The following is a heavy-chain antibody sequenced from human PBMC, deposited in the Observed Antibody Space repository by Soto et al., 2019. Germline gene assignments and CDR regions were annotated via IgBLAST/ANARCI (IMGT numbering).Heavy chain of an antibody. CDR2: IVVGSGNT. V-gene: IGHV1-58*01. J-gene: IGHJ3*02. D-gene: IGHD3-22*01. CDR1: GFTFTSSA. Sequence: QMQLVQSGPEVKKPGTSVKVSCKASGFTFTSSAVQWVRQARGQRLEWIGWIVVGSGNTNYAQKFQERVTITRDMSTSTAYMELSSLRSEDTAVYYCAAPSYYYDSSGWNAFDIWGQGTMVTVSS. CDR3: AAPSYYYDSSGWNAFDI.